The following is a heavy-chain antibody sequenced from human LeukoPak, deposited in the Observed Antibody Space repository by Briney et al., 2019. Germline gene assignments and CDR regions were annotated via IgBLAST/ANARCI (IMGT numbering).Heavy chain of an antibody. Sequence: PSETLSLTCTVSGDSIGSYYWSWIRQPPGKGLEWIGYIYYSGSTKYNPYSGSTNYNPSLKSRVTISVDTSKNQFSLKLSSVTAADTAVYYCARHEDTAMDFDYWGQGTLVTVSS. CDR1: GDSIGSYY. CDR2: IYYSGSTKYNPYSGST. J-gene: IGHJ4*02. CDR3: ARHEDTAMDFDY. D-gene: IGHD5-18*01. V-gene: IGHV4-59*08.